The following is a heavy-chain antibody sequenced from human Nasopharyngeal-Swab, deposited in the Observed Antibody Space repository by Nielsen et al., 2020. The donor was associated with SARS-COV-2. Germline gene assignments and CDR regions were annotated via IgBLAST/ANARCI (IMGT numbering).Heavy chain of an antibody. CDR2: ISSSSSYI. CDR3: AREVDIVATNFDY. V-gene: IGHV3-21*01. J-gene: IGHJ4*02. Sequence: VRQAPGKGLEWVSSISSSSSYIYYADSVKGRFTISRDNAKNSLYLQMNSLRAEDTAVYYCAREVDIVATNFDYWGQGTLVTVSS. D-gene: IGHD5-12*01.